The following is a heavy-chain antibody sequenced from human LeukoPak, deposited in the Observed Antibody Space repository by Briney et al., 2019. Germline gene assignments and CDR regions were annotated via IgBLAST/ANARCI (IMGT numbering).Heavy chain of an antibody. D-gene: IGHD3-3*01. V-gene: IGHV3-21*01. Sequence: GGSLRLSCAASGFTFSSYSMNWFRQAPGKGLEWVSSISSSSSYIYYADSVKGRFTISRDNAKNSLYLQMNSLRAQDTAVYYCARGGRDTIFGVVTPSPFDYWGQGTLVTVSS. CDR3: ARGGRDTIFGVVTPSPFDY. J-gene: IGHJ4*02. CDR2: ISSSSSYI. CDR1: GFTFSSYS.